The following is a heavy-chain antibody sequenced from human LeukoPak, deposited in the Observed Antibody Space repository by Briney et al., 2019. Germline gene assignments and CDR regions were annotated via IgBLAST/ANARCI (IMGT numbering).Heavy chain of an antibody. D-gene: IGHD5-18*01. J-gene: IGHJ4*02. CDR2: ISSSSSYI. V-gene: IGHV3-21*01. CDR3: ARHGDTAMPSFDY. CDR1: VFTFSSYS. Sequence: GGALRLSCAASVFTFSSYSMNWVRQAPGKGLKWVSSISSSSSYIYYADSVKGRFTISRDNAKNSLYLQMNSLRAEDTAVYYCARHGDTAMPSFDYWGQGTLVTVS.